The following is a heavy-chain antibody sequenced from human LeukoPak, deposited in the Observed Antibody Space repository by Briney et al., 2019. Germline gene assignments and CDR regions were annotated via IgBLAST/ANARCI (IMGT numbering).Heavy chain of an antibody. CDR2: ISGNAKNT. Sequence: GGSLRLSCAASGFTFSSYAMGWVRQAPGKGLEWVSTISGNAKNTHYADSVNGRFTISRDNSKNTLWLQMNSLRVEDSAVYRCARDVGGPMFDYWGQGILVTVSS. V-gene: IGHV3-23*01. CDR1: GFTFSSYA. J-gene: IGHJ4*02. CDR3: ARDVGGPMFDY. D-gene: IGHD3-16*01.